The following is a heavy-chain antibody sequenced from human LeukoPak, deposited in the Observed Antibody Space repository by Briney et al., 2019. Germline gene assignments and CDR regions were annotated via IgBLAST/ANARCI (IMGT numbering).Heavy chain of an antibody. V-gene: IGHV1-18*01. Sequence: ASVKVSCKASGYTFSNYGISWVRQAPGQGLEWMGWISAYNGNTNYAQKLQGRVTMTRNTSISTAYMELSSLRSEDTAVYYCAREGQSPGVATVTSFDYWGQGTLVTVSS. D-gene: IGHD5-12*01. CDR2: ISAYNGNT. CDR3: AREGQSPGVATVTSFDY. CDR1: GYTFSNYG. J-gene: IGHJ4*02.